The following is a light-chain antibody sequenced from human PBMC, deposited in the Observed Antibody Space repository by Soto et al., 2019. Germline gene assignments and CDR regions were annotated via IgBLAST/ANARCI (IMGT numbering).Light chain of an antibody. CDR1: QSVLYSNGYNY. CDR3: MQALQSPRT. Sequence: DIVMTQSPLSLPVTPGEPASISCRSSQSVLYSNGYNYLDWYLQKPGQSPQLLIYLGSNRASGVPDRFSGCGPGTDFTLKISRVEAEDVGVSYCMQALQSPRTFGPGTKVDIK. V-gene: IGKV2-28*01. CDR2: LGS. J-gene: IGKJ3*01.